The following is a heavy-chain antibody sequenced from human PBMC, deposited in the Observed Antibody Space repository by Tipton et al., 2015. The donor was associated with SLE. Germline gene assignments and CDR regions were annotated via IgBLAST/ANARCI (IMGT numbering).Heavy chain of an antibody. CDR3: ARGRLLEWLSTSYYYYGMDV. D-gene: IGHD3-3*01. CDR1: GFTLNTYD. CDR2: IKQDGSEK. J-gene: IGHJ6*02. V-gene: IGHV3-7*01. Sequence: SLRLSCVVSGFTLNTYDIHWVRQAPGKGLEWVANIKQDGSEKYYVDSVKGRFTISRDDAKNSLYLQMNSLRAEDTAVYYCARGRLLEWLSTSYYYYGMDVWGHGTTVTVSS.